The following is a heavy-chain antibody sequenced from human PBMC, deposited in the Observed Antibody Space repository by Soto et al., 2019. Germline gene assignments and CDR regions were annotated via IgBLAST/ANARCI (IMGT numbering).Heavy chain of an antibody. D-gene: IGHD1-1*01. Sequence: SETLSLTCAVSSGSISSSNWWSWVRQPPGKGLEWIGEIYHSGSTNYNPSLKSRVTISVDKSKNQFSLKLSSVTAADTAVYYCARGPLGNWNDGDHWGQGTLVTVSS. CDR2: IYHSGST. CDR3: ARGPLGNWNDGDH. CDR1: SGSISSSNW. J-gene: IGHJ4*02. V-gene: IGHV4-4*02.